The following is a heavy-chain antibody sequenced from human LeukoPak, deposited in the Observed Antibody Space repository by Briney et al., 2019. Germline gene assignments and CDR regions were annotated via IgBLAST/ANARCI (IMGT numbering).Heavy chain of an antibody. CDR3: ARKSFHSSSYDF. Sequence: SETLSLTCTVSGGSINTYYWSWIRQPPGKGLEWIGYIYYSGSTNYNPSLKSRVTISVDTSKNQFSLKLSSVTAADTAVYSCARKSFHSSSYDFWGQGTLVTVSS. CDR1: GGSINTYY. V-gene: IGHV4-59*01. CDR2: IYYSGST. J-gene: IGHJ4*02. D-gene: IGHD6-13*01.